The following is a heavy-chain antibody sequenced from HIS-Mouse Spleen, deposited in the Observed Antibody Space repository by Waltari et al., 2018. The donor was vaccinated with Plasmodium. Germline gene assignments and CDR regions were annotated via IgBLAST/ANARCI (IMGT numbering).Heavy chain of an antibody. V-gene: IGHV3-21*01. Sequence: EVQLVESGGGLVKPGGSLRLCCAASGFPFSTITLKWVRQAPGKGLEWVSSISSSSSYIYYADSVKGRFTISRDNAKNSLYLQMNSLRAEDTAVYYCARDPPLSITGDLDAFDIWGQGTMVTVSS. J-gene: IGHJ3*02. CDR2: ISSSSSYI. CDR1: GFPFSTIT. D-gene: IGHD7-27*01. CDR3: ARDPPLSITGDLDAFDI.